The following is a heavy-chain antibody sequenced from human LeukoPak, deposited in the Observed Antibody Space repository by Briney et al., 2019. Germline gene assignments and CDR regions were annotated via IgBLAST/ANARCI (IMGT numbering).Heavy chain of an antibody. V-gene: IGHV1-69*05. Sequence: GASVQVSCKASGGTFSSYAISWVRQAPGQGLEWMGRIIPIFGTANYAQKFQGRVTITTDESTSTAYMELSSLRSEDTAVYYDARASDGYYDSSGQYYYYYYMDVWGKGTTVTVSS. D-gene: IGHD3-22*01. CDR3: ARASDGYYDSSGQYYYYYYMDV. J-gene: IGHJ6*03. CDR1: GGTFSSYA. CDR2: IIPIFGTA.